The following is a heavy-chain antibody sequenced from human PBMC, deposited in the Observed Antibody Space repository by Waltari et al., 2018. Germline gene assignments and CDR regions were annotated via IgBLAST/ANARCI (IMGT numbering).Heavy chain of an antibody. J-gene: IGHJ3*01. V-gene: IGHV4-39*01. CDR3: ATYIGASVGTAAFDV. D-gene: IGHD5-12*01. CDR2: VSYIGAT. Sequence: QLQLQESGPGLVKPSETLSLTCSVSGGSISNNRHYWGWIRQPPGQGLEWIATVSYIGATYSNPSVMSRVTISRDTSKNQLSLTLGSVTAADTAIYYCATYIGASVGTAAFDVWGQGTMVTVSS. CDR1: GGSISNNRHY.